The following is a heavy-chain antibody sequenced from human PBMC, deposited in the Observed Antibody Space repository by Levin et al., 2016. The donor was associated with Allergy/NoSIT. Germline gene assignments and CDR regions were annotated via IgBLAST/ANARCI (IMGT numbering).Heavy chain of an antibody. CDR1: GYTFSDYY. CDR2: INRVGSA. CDR3: ARDLHSGSYYKGYFLH. J-gene: IGHJ1*01. Sequence: ASVKVSCKASGYTFSDYYIHWVRQAPGQGPEWMGLINRVGSATYAQKFQGRVTMTRDTSTTTVYMELNSLTSDDTATYYCARDLHSGSYYKGYFLHWGQGTLVTVS. V-gene: IGHV1-46*01. D-gene: IGHD3-10*01.